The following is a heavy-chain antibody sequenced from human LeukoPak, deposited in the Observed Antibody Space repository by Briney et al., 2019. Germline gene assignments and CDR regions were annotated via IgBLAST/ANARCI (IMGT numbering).Heavy chain of an antibody. D-gene: IGHD3-10*01. V-gene: IGHV3-30*02. CDR3: AKDPVRMVRGVILGGFDY. Sequence: WGSLRLSCAASGFTFSSYGMHWVRQAPGKGLEWVAFIRYDGSNKYYADSVKGRFTISRDNSKNTLYLQMNSLRAEDTAVYYCAKDPVRMVRGVILGGFDYWGQGTLVTVSS. J-gene: IGHJ4*02. CDR2: IRYDGSNK. CDR1: GFTFSSYG.